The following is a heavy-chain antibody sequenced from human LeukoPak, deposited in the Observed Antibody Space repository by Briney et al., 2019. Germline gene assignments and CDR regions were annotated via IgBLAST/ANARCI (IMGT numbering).Heavy chain of an antibody. V-gene: IGHV4-59*12. CDR2: IYYSGST. CDR1: GGSISSYY. CDR3: ARSKGFEPWSDSN. D-gene: IGHD3-10*01. J-gene: IGHJ4*02. Sequence: SETLSLTCTVSGGSISSYYWSWIRQPPGKGLEWIGYIYYSGSTYYNPSLKSRVTISVDTSKNQFSLKLSSVTAADTAVYYCARSKGFEPWSDSNWGQGTLVTVSS.